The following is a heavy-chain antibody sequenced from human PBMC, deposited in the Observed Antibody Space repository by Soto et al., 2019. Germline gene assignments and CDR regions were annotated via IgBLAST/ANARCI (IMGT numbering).Heavy chain of an antibody. CDR1: GGSVTNDGYY. CDR3: AKHFIAVGGTVSNWFDP. CDR2: MHFTGNT. D-gene: IGHD6-19*01. Sequence: QLQLQESGPGLVKPSETLSLTCSVSGGSVTNDGYYWGWIRQPPGKGLEWIGSMHFTGNTYYNPSMKSRVTISVDTSENQFSLRLSSVTAADTALYHCAKHFIAVGGTVSNWFDPWGPGTLVTVSS. J-gene: IGHJ5*02. V-gene: IGHV4-39*01.